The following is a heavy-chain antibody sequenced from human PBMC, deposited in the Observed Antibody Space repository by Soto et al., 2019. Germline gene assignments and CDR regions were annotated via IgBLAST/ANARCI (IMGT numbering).Heavy chain of an antibody. Sequence: EVQLVESGGGLAQPGGSLRLSCAASGFTFSSYPMHWVRQAPGKGLEYVSAISGNGGTTFYGSSVKGRFTISRDNSKNTMYLQMGNMRPEDMAVYYCARGGMATITDHWGQGTLVTVSS. J-gene: IGHJ4*02. V-gene: IGHV3-64*01. CDR1: GFTFSSYP. CDR2: ISGNGGTT. D-gene: IGHD5-12*01. CDR3: ARGGMATITDH.